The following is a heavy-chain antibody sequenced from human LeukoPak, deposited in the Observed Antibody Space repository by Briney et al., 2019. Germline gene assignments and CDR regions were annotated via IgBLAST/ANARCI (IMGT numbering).Heavy chain of an antibody. CDR2: IYYSGST. CDR3: ARADYDILTGYAYFDY. D-gene: IGHD3-9*01. V-gene: IGHV4-59*01. J-gene: IGHJ4*02. Sequence: PSETLSLTCSVSGGSISSYYWSWIRQPPGKGLEWIGYIYYSGSTNYNPSLKSRVTISVDTSKNQFSLKLSSVTAADTAVYYCARADYDILTGYAYFDYWGQGTLVTVSS. CDR1: GGSISSYY.